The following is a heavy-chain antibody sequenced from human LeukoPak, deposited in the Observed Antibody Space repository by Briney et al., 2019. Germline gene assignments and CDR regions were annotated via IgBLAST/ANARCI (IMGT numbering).Heavy chain of an antibody. Sequence: PAETLPLTCTVAGGSISNYYWSWIRQPPGKGLEWIGYISYSGRTTYNPSLKSRVTMSVHTSKNQCSLKLTSVIAADTAVYYCARYYYDSSIYYYYLDCWGQGTPVTVYS. V-gene: IGHV4-59*01. J-gene: IGHJ4*02. CDR2: ISYSGRT. CDR1: GGSISNYY. CDR3: ARYYYDSSIYYYYLDC. D-gene: IGHD3-22*01.